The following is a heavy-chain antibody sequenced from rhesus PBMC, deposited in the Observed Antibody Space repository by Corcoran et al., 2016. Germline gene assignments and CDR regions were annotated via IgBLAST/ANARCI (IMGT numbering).Heavy chain of an antibody. Sequence: QVQLQESGPGLVKPSETLSLTCAVSGGSISSGNWWSWIRQPPGKGLEWIGYVSGSSGNTNYTPSLKSRVTISKDTSKNQFSLKLTSVTAADTAVYYCARINWGSGNSLDVWGRGILVTVSS. CDR1: GGSISSGNW. J-gene: IGHJ5-2*02. V-gene: IGHV4-65*02. CDR2: VSGSSGNT. D-gene: IGHD7-45*01. CDR3: ARINWGSGNSLDV.